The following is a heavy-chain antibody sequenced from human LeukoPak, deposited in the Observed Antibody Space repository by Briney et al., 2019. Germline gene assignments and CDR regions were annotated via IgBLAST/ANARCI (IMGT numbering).Heavy chain of an antibody. D-gene: IGHD2-15*01. CDR1: GGSISSSSYY. J-gene: IGHJ4*02. V-gene: IGHV4-39*07. Sequence: SETLSLTCTVSGGSISSSSYYWGWIRQPPGKGLEWMEEINHSGSTNYNPSLKSRVTISVDTSKNQFSLKLSSVTAADTAVYYCARVSTGSSGGSWPALDYWGQGTLVTVSS. CDR2: INHSGST. CDR3: ARVSTGSSGGSWPALDY.